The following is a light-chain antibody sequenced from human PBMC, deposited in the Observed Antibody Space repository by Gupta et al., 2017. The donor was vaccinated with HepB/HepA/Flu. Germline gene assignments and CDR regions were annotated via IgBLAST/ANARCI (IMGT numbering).Light chain of an antibody. CDR2: WAS. Sequence: ILLTQSPESLTVSLGERATVICRSSQSVLYDPNNKNHLAWYQVRPGQSPKMLIDWASCRKSGVPDRFSGRGSGSVFTITISDLQDEDVGIYYCQKASKTPFTFGQGTRLEIK. CDR1: QSVLYDPNNKNH. CDR3: QKASKTPFT. V-gene: IGKV4-1*01. J-gene: IGKJ5*01.